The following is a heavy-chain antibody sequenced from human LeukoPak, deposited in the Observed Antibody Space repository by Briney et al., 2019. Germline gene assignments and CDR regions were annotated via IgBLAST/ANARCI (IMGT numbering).Heavy chain of an antibody. J-gene: IGHJ4*02. V-gene: IGHV4-61*02. CDR1: GGSISSGSYY. D-gene: IGHD3-10*01. Sequence: SQTLSLTCTVSGGSISSGSYYWGWIRQPAGKGLEWIGRIYTSGSTNYNPSLKSRVTISVGTSKNQFSLKLSSVTAADTAVYYCARGAATMDWGQGTLVTVSS. CDR2: IYTSGST. CDR3: ARGAATMD.